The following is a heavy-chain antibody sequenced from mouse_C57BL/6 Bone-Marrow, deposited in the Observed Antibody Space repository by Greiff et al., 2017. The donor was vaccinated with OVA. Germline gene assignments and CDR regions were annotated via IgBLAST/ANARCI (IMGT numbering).Heavy chain of an antibody. Sequence: EVKLMESGAELVKPGASVKLSCTASGFNIKDYYMHWVKQRTEQGLEWIGRIDPEDGETKYAPKFQGTATITADTSSNTAYLQLSSLTSEYTAVDYCARATVVAPFDYWGQGTTLTVSS. CDR3: ARATVVAPFDY. D-gene: IGHD1-1*01. CDR2: IDPEDGET. CDR1: GFNIKDYY. V-gene: IGHV14-2*01. J-gene: IGHJ2*01.